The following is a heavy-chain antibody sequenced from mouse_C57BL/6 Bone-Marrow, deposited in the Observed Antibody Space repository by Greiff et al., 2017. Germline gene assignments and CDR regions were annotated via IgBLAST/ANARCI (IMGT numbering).Heavy chain of an antibody. CDR1: GYTFTSYW. CDR3: ARGYDYEDH. Sequence: QVQLKQPGAELVRPGTSVKLSCKASGYTFTSYWMHWVKQRPGQGLEWIGVIDPSDSYTNYNQKFKGKATLTVDTSSSTAYMQLSSLTSEDSAVYYGARGYDYEDHWGQGTTLTGSS. J-gene: IGHJ2*01. D-gene: IGHD2-4*01. V-gene: IGHV1-59*01. CDR2: IDPSDSYT.